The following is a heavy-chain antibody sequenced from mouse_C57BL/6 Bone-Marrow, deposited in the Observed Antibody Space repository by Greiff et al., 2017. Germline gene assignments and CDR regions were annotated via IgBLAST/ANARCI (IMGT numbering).Heavy chain of an antibody. D-gene: IGHD1-1*01. CDR1: GYTFTDYY. CDR3: ASPYYYGSSYYDY. J-gene: IGHJ2*01. V-gene: IGHV1-77*01. CDR2: IGPGSGST. Sequence: QVQLQQSGAELVKPGASVKISCKASGYTFTDYYINWVKQRPGQGLEWIGKIGPGSGSTYYNEKFKGKATLTADKSSSTAYMQLSRLTSEDSAVYFCASPYYYGSSYYDYWGQGTTLTVSS.